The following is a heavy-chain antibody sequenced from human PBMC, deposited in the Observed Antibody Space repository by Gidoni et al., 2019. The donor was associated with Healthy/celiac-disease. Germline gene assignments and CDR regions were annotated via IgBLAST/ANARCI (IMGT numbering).Heavy chain of an antibody. D-gene: IGHD3-3*01. V-gene: IGHV4-59*01. J-gene: IGHJ4*02. Sequence: QVQLQESGPGLVKPSETLSLTCTVSGGSISSYYWSWIRQPPGKGLEWIGYIYYSGSTNYNPSLKSRVTISVDTSKNQFSLKLSSVTAADTAVYYCARGRTVENWGQGTLVTVSS. CDR1: GGSISSYY. CDR2: IYYSGST. CDR3: ARGRTVEN.